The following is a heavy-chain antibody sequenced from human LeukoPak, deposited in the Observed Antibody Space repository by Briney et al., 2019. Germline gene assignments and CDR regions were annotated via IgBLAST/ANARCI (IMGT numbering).Heavy chain of an antibody. CDR1: GRSISSDH. D-gene: IGHD3-10*01. CDR2: IYYSGRT. CDR3: AGKSYFEV. J-gene: IGHJ3*01. Sequence: SETLSLTCSLSGRSISSDHWNWIRQTPGKGLEWIGCIYYSGRTYYNPSLKSRVTISVDMSKSQFSLRLTSVPGAGTAVYYCAGKSYFEVWGQGTLVTVSS. V-gene: IGHV4-59*01.